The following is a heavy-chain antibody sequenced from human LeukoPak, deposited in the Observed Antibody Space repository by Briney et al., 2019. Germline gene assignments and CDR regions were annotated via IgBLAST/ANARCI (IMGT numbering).Heavy chain of an antibody. D-gene: IGHD3-10*01. CDR3: ARDQYGSGTYSPFTYWFDP. CDR1: GGSISSYY. Sequence: SETLSLTCTVSGGSISSYYWSWIRQPAGKGLEWIGRIYTSGSTNYNPSLKSRVTMSVDTSKNQFSLKLNSVTAADTAVYYCARDQYGSGTYSPFTYWFDPWGQGTLVTVSS. CDR2: IYTSGST. J-gene: IGHJ5*02. V-gene: IGHV4-4*07.